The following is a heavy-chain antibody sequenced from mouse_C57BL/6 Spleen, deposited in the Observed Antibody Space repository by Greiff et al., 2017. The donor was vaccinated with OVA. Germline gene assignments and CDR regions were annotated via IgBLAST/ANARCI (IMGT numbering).Heavy chain of an antibody. CDR1: GYTFTDHT. J-gene: IGHJ1*03. V-gene: IGHV1-78*01. CDR2: IYPRDGST. D-gene: IGHD1-1*01. CDR3: ADYYGSSYWYFDV. Sequence: VQLQESDAELVKPGASVKISCKVSGYTFTDHTIHWMKQRPEQGLVWIGYIYPRDGSTKYNEKFKGKATLTADKSSSTAYMQLNSLTSEDSEVYFCADYYGSSYWYFDVWGTGTTVTVSS.